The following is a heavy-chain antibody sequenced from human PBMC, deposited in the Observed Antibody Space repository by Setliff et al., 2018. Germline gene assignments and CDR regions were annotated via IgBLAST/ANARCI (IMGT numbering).Heavy chain of an antibody. V-gene: IGHV1-18*01. J-gene: IGHJ5*02. CDR3: ARDLKVDTAMVEYNWFDP. Sequence: ASVKVSCKASGYTFISYGISWVRQAPGQRLEWMGWISGYSGNTNYAQKFQGRVTMTRDTSTSTVYMELSSLRSEDTAVYYCARDLKVDTAMVEYNWFDPWGQGTLVTVSS. CDR2: ISGYSGNT. D-gene: IGHD5-18*01. CDR1: GYTFISYG.